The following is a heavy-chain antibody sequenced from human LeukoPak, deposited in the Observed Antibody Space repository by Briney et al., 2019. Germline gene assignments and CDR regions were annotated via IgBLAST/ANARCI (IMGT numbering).Heavy chain of an antibody. V-gene: IGHV4-30-4*01. CDR1: GGSISSGDYY. CDR3: AREEWFDP. Sequence: KPSETLSLTCIVSGGSISSGDYYWSWIRQPPGKGLEWIGYIYYSGSTYYNPSLKSRVTISVDTSKNQFSLKLTSVTAADTAVYYCAREEWFDPWGQGTLVTVSS. CDR2: IYYSGST. J-gene: IGHJ5*02.